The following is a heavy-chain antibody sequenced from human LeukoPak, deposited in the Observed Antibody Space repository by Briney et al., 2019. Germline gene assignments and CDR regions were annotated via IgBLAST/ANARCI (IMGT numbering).Heavy chain of an antibody. CDR3: VRDCRGDSCSSWMDY. CDR2: MNSNSGGT. J-gene: IGHJ4*01. Sequence: GASVMVSCKASGYTFSGYYIHWVRHAPGQGLEWMGWMNSNSGGTNYAQKFQGRVTWTRDTSISTGYMELRRLRYVDTAVYYCVRDCRGDSCSSWMDYWGHRTPVTVSS. V-gene: IGHV1-2*02. CDR1: GYTFSGYY. D-gene: IGHD2-21*02.